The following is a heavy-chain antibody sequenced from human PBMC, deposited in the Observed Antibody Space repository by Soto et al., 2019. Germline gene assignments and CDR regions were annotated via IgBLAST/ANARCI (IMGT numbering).Heavy chain of an antibody. CDR1: GYSLTTYW. Sequence: GESLKISCKGSGYSLTTYWIGWVRQMPGKGLEWMGIIYPGDSDTRYSPSFQGQVTISADKSISTAYLQWSSLKASDTAMYYCASNTMVRGVITYFDYWGQGTLVTVSS. CDR3: ASNTMVRGVITYFDY. D-gene: IGHD3-10*01. CDR2: IYPGDSDT. V-gene: IGHV5-51*01. J-gene: IGHJ4*02.